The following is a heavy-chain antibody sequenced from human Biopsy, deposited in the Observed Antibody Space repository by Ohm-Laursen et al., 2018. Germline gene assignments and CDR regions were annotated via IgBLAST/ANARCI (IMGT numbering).Heavy chain of an antibody. CDR2: ISDRGST. Sequence: GTLSLTCTVSGGSISSSGDYRSWIRQPPRKGLEWIGYISDRGSTNYNPSLRGRVTISVDTSKNQFSLKLTSVTAADTAVYYCARDRGYYSDRTVPGYFDLWGRGTLVTVSS. J-gene: IGHJ2*01. V-gene: IGHV4-61*08. D-gene: IGHD3-22*01. CDR1: GGSISSSGDY. CDR3: ARDRGYYSDRTVPGYFDL.